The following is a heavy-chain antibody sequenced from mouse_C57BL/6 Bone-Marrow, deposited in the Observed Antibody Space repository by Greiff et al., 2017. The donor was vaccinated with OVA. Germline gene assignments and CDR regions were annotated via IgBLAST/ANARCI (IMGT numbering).Heavy chain of an antibody. D-gene: IGHD1-1*01. CDR2: IWRGGST. J-gene: IGHJ4*01. CDR1: GFSLTSYG. V-gene: IGHV2-5*01. Sequence: VMLVESGPGLVQPSQSLSITCTVSGFSLTSYGVHWVRQSPGKGLEWLGVIWRGGSTDYNAAFMSRLSITKDNSKSQVFFKMNSLQADDTAIYYCALSYYYGSTWSMDYWGQGTSVTVSS. CDR3: ALSYYYGSTWSMDY.